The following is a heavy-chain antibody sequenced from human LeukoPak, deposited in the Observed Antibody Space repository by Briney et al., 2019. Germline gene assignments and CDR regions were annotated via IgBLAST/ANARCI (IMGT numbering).Heavy chain of an antibody. Sequence: SETLSLTCAVYGGSFSGYYWSWIRQPPGRGLEWIGEINHSGSTNYKPSVKSRVTISVDTSKNQFSLKLSSVTAADTAVYYCARRGPRRYYFDYWGQGTLVTVSS. CDR1: GGSFSGYY. V-gene: IGHV4-34*01. CDR2: INHSGST. J-gene: IGHJ4*02. D-gene: IGHD2-21*01. CDR3: ARRGPRRYYFDY.